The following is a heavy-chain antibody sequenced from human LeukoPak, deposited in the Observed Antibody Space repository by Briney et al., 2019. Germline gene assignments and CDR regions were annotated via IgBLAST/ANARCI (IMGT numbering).Heavy chain of an antibody. CDR1: GGTFSSYA. V-gene: IGHV1-69*04. Sequence: SVKVSCKASGGTFSSYAISWVRQAPGQGLEWMGRIIPILGIANYAQKFQGRDTITADKSTSTAYMELSSLRFEDTAVYYCATSAYSSSWAGAFDIWGQGTMVTVSS. J-gene: IGHJ3*02. CDR2: IIPILGIA. D-gene: IGHD6-13*01. CDR3: ATSAYSSSWAGAFDI.